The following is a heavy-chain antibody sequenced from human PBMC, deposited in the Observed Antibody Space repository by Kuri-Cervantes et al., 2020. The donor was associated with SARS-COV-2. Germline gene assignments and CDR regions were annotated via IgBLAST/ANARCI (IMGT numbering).Heavy chain of an antibody. CDR2: ISYDGSNK. D-gene: IGHD1-26*01. CDR3: ARPYSGSYYGYFDY. CDR1: GFTFSSYA. Sequence: LSLTCAASGFTFSSYAMHWVRQAPGKGLEWVAVISYDGSNKYYADSVKGRFTISRDNSKNTLYLQMNSLRAEDTAVYYCARPYSGSYYGYFDYWGQGTLVTVSS. V-gene: IGHV3-30-3*01. J-gene: IGHJ4*02.